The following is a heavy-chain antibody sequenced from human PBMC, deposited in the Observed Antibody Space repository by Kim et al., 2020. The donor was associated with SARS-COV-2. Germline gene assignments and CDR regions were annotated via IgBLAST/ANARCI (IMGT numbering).Heavy chain of an antibody. V-gene: IGHV1-69*13. Sequence: SVKVSCKASGGTFSSYAISWVRQAPGQGLEWMGGIIPIFGTANYAQKFQGRVTITADESTSTAYMELSSLRSEDTAVYYCARGAAMAPFYYYYMDVWGKGTTVTVSS. CDR2: IIPIFGTA. J-gene: IGHJ6*03. CDR1: GGTFSSYA. D-gene: IGHD5-18*01. CDR3: ARGAAMAPFYYYYMDV.